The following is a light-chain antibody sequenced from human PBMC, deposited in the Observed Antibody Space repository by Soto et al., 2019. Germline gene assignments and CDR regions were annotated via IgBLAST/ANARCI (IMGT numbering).Light chain of an antibody. CDR1: QTVSSTF. J-gene: IGKJ1*01. V-gene: IGKV3-20*01. CDR3: QQYVNSPRT. Sequence: EIVLTQSPGTLSLSPGERATLSCRASQTVSSTFLAWYQQKRGQAPRLLIYGASNRATGIPDRFSGSGSGTEFILTISRLEPEDFAVYYCQQYVNSPRTFGQGTKVEFK. CDR2: GAS.